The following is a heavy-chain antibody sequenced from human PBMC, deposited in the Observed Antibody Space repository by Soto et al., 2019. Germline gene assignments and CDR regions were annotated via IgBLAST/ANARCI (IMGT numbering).Heavy chain of an antibody. CDR1: GFTFSSYG. D-gene: IGHD3-16*01. CDR2: ISYDGSNK. Sequence: QVQLVESGGGVVQPGRSLRLSCAASGFTFSSYGMHWVRQAPGKGLEWVAVISYDGSNKYYADSVKGRFTISRDNSKNTLYLQMNSVRAEDTAVYYCAKEGYDYVWGSYCFDYWGQGTLVTVSS. J-gene: IGHJ4*02. V-gene: IGHV3-30*18. CDR3: AKEGYDYVWGSYCFDY.